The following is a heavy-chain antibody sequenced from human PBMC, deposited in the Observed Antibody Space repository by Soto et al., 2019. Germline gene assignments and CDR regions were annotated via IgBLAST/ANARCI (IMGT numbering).Heavy chain of an antibody. D-gene: IGHD3-10*01. J-gene: IGHJ5*02. Sequence: QVQLVESGGGVVQPGRSLRLSCAASGFTFSSYGMHWVRQAPGKGLEWVAVISYDGSNKYYADSVKGRFTISRDNSKSPLYLQMNSLRAEDTAVYYCAKGVTMVRGVILDWFDPWGQGTLVTVSS. V-gene: IGHV3-30*18. CDR3: AKGVTMVRGVILDWFDP. CDR2: ISYDGSNK. CDR1: GFTFSSYG.